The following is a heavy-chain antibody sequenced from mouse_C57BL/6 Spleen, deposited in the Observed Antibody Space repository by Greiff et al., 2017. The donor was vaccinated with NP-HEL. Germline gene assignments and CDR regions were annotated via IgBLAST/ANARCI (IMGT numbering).Heavy chain of an antibody. CDR3: VRHGGIGLAMDY. V-gene: IGHV10-1*01. J-gene: IGHJ4*01. Sequence: EVQLVESGGGLVQPKGSLKLSCAASGFSFNTYAMNWVRQAPGKGLEWVARIRSKSNNYATYYADSVKDRFTISRDDSESMLYLQMNNLKTEDTAMYYCVRHGGIGLAMDYWGQGTSVTVSS. CDR1: GFSFNTYA. CDR2: IRSKSNNYAT.